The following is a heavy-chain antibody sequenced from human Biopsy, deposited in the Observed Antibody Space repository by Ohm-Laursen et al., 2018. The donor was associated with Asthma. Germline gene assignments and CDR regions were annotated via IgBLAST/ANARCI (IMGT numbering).Heavy chain of an antibody. D-gene: IGHD3-10*01. CDR3: ARAVDYSHYYGIDV. CDR2: ISVYNGNT. V-gene: IGHV1-18*01. Sequence: ATVKLSCKTSGYTFNSAGITWVRQAPGQGLGWMGWISVYNGNTKVAQKLQDRVTMITDTSTSTAYMELRSLRSDDTAVYFCARAVDYSHYYGIDVWGQGTTVTVS. J-gene: IGHJ6*02. CDR1: GYTFNSAG.